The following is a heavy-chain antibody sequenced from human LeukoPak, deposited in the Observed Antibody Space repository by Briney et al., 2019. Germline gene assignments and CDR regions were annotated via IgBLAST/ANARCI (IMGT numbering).Heavy chain of an antibody. CDR3: ASGNYYYYYTDV. CDR2: ISSSSSYI. CDR1: GFTFSTYT. V-gene: IGHV3-21*01. D-gene: IGHD2-15*01. J-gene: IGHJ6*03. Sequence: GGSLRLSCAASGFTFSTYTMNWVRQAPGKGLEWVSSISSSSSYIYYADSVKGRFTISRDNAKNSLFLQMDSLRAEDTALYYCASGNYYYYYTDVWGKGTTVTVSS.